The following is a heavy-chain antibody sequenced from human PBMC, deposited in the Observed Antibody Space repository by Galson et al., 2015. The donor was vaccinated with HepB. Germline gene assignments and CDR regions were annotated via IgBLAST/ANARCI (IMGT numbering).Heavy chain of an antibody. CDR3: ARDEPSYYDILTGYLMKVPWGAFDI. Sequence: SLRLSCAASGFTFSSYWMSWVRQAPGKGLEWVANIKQDGSEKYYVDSVKGRFTISRDNAKNSLYLQMNSLRAEDTAVYYCARDEPSYYDILTGYLMKVPWGAFDIWGQGTMVTVSS. CDR1: GFTFSSYW. D-gene: IGHD3-9*01. J-gene: IGHJ3*02. CDR2: IKQDGSEK. V-gene: IGHV3-7*03.